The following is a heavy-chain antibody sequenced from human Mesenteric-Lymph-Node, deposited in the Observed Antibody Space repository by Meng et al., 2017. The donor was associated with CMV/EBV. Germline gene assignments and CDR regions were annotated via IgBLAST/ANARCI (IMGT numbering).Heavy chain of an antibody. CDR2: ISSSSSYI. Sequence: GGSLRLSCAASGFTFSSYSMNWVRQAPGKGLEWVSSISSSSSYIYYADSVKGRFTISRDNAKNSLYLQMSSLRVDDTAVYYCARGSTVGDWGQGTLVTVSS. CDR1: GFTFSSYS. CDR3: ARGSTVGD. V-gene: IGHV3-21*01. J-gene: IGHJ4*02. D-gene: IGHD1-26*01.